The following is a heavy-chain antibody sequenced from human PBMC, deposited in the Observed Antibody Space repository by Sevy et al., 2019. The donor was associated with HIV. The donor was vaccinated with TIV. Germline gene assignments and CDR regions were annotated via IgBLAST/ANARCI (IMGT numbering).Heavy chain of an antibody. V-gene: IGHV3-23*01. CDR3: SKPMYFYDNCGYSGHY. CDR2: IGTNGDGR. Sequence: GGSLRLSCVASGFTFSSHAMNWVRQVPGKGLEWVSSIGTNGDGRYYADSVKGRFTISRDNSKSTLYLQMNSLRAEDTALYYCSKPMYFYDNCGYSGHYWGQGIRVTFSS. CDR1: GFTFSSHA. J-gene: IGHJ4*02. D-gene: IGHD3-22*01.